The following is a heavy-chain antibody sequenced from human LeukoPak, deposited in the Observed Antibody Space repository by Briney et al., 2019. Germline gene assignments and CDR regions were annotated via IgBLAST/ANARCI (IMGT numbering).Heavy chain of an antibody. D-gene: IGHD3-10*01. CDR3: ARDSPGWGGFDY. V-gene: IGHV3-48*01. CDR2: ISRSSSAI. J-gene: IGHJ4*02. CDR1: GFTFSTYN. Sequence: GGSLRLSCAASGFTFSTYNMNWVRQAPGKGLEWVSYISRSSSAIFYADSVKGRFTISRDDAKKSLYLQLNSLSAEDTAVYYCARDSPGWGGFDYWGQGTLVTASS.